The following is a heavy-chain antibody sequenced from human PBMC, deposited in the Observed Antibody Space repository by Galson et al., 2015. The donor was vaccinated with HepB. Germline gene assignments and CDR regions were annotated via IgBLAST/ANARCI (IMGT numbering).Heavy chain of an antibody. CDR3: ARAVVVAARVGYYYYGMDV. Sequence: LSLTCTVSGGSISSGGYYWSWIRQHPGKGLEWIGYIYYSGSTYYNPSLKSRVTISVDTSKNQFSLKLSSVTAADTAVYYCARAVVVAARVGYYYYGMDVWGQGTTVTVSS. CDR1: GGSISSGGYY. V-gene: IGHV4-31*03. D-gene: IGHD2-15*01. CDR2: IYYSGST. J-gene: IGHJ6*02.